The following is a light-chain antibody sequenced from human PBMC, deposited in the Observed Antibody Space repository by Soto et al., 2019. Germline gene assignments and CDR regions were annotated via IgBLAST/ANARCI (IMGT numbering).Light chain of an antibody. V-gene: IGKV2-28*01. Sequence: EIVITQSPLTLPVTHGDRASISCRSSQSLLYNNTYNYLDWYVQKPGQSPKLLIYFGSNRAPGVPDRFSGSGSGTDFTLKINRVEAEDVGTYYCMQALQSLTFGQGTRLEIK. J-gene: IGKJ5*01. CDR1: QSLLYNNTYNY. CDR2: FGS. CDR3: MQALQSLT.